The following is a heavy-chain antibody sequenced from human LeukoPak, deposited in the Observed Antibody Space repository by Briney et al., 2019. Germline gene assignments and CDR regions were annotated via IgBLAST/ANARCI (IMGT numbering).Heavy chain of an antibody. Sequence: GGSLRLSCAASGFTFDDYAMHWVRQAPGKGLEWVSGISWNSGSIGYADSVKGRFTISRDNAKNSLYLQMNSLRAEDMALYYCAKDLSSGWYGTEYFDYWGQGTPVTVSS. V-gene: IGHV3-9*03. CDR3: AKDLSSGWYGTEYFDY. CDR1: GFTFDDYA. D-gene: IGHD6-19*01. J-gene: IGHJ4*02. CDR2: ISWNSGSI.